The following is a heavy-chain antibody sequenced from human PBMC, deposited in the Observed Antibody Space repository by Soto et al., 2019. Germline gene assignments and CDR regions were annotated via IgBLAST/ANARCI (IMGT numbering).Heavy chain of an antibody. D-gene: IGHD4-17*01. CDR2: INHSGST. Sequence: SETLSLTCAVYGGSFSGYYWSWIRQPPGKGLEWIGEINHSGSTNYNPSLKSRVTISVDTTKNQFSLKLSSVTAADTAGYYCARNLAYGDFDTWGQGTLVTVSS. CDR1: GGSFSGYY. J-gene: IGHJ4*02. CDR3: ARNLAYGDFDT. V-gene: IGHV4-34*01.